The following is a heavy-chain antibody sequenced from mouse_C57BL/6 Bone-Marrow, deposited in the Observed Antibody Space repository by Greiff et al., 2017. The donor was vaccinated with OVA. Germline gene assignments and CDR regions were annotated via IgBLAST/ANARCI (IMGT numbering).Heavy chain of an antibody. Sequence: QVQLQQPGAELVKPGASVKVSCKASGYTFTSYWMHWVKQRPGQGLEWIGRIHPSDSDTNYNQKFKGKATLTVDKSSSTAYMQLSRLTSEDSAVYYCAIQDSSGPWFAYWGQGTLVTVSA. CDR1: GYTFTSYW. D-gene: IGHD3-2*02. CDR3: AIQDSSGPWFAY. J-gene: IGHJ3*01. V-gene: IGHV1-74*01. CDR2: IHPSDSDT.